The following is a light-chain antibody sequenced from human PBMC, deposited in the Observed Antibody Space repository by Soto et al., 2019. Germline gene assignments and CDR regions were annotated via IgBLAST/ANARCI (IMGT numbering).Light chain of an antibody. CDR3: SSYTSSSPLVV. CDR2: DVS. V-gene: IGLV2-14*01. Sequence: QSALTQPASVSGSPGQSITISCTGTSSDVGGYNYVSWYQQHPGKAPKLMIYDVSNRPSGVSNRFSGSKSGNTASLTISGLQAEDDADYYCSSYTSSSPLVVFRRGTKVTVL. CDR1: SSDVGGYNY. J-gene: IGLJ2*01.